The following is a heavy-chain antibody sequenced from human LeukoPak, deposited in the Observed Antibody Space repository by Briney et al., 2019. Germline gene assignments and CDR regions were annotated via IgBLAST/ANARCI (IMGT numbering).Heavy chain of an antibody. D-gene: IGHD1-7*01. CDR3: ARNYLGGFDP. Sequence: PSETLSLTCTVSGGSISRYYWSWIRQPPGKGLGWIGYIYYSGSTNYNPSLKSRVTISVDTSKNQFSPKLSSVTAADTAVYYCARNYLGGFDPWGQGTLVTVSS. CDR2: IYYSGST. V-gene: IGHV4-59*01. CDR1: GGSISRYY. J-gene: IGHJ5*02.